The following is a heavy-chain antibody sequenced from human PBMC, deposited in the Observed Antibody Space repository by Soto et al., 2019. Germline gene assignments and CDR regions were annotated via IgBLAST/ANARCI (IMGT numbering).Heavy chain of an antibody. J-gene: IGHJ4*02. CDR2: ISYGGGTT. D-gene: IGHD3-22*01. CDR1: EFTFSNYA. V-gene: IGHV3-23*01. Sequence: GGSLRLSCAASEFTFSNYAMSWVRQAPGKGLEWVSAISYGGGTTYYADSVKGRFTISRDNSKNTLYLQMNSLRAEDTAVYYCAKNPGYCYGSTGYHFAYWGRGSLVTGSS. CDR3: AKNPGYCYGSTGYHFAY.